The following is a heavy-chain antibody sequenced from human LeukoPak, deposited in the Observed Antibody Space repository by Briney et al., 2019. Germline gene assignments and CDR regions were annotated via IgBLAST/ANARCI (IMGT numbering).Heavy chain of an antibody. CDR3: TTGLSAIKPRHSYAARFWDY. Sequence: PGGSLRLSCAASGFTFSNAWMSWVRQAPGKGLEWVGRIKSKTDGGTTDYAAPVKGRFTISRDDSKNTLYLQMNSLKTEDTAVYYCTTGLSAIKPRHSYAARFWDYWGQGTLVTVSS. J-gene: IGHJ4*02. V-gene: IGHV3-15*01. D-gene: IGHD5-18*01. CDR2: IKSKTDGGTT. CDR1: GFTFSNAW.